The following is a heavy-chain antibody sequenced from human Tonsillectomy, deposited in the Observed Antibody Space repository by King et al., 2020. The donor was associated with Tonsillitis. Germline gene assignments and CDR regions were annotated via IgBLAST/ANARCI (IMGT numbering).Heavy chain of an antibody. Sequence: VQLVESGGGLVQPGGSLRLSCAASGFTFSSYAMSWVRQAPGKGLEWVSGISGSGGSTYYADSVKGRFTISRDNSKNTLYLQMNSLRAEDTAVYYCSNSGLDGSGPWHYYYGMDVWGQRTTVTFAS. V-gene: IGHV3-23*04. D-gene: IGHD3-10*01. CDR1: GFTFSSYA. CDR3: SNSGLDGSGPWHYYYGMDV. CDR2: ISGSGGST. J-gene: IGHJ6*02.